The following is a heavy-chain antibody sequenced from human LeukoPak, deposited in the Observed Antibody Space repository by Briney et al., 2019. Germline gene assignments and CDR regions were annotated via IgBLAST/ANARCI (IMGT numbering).Heavy chain of an antibody. CDR3: ARATRYCSSTSCYTSN. CDR1: GFTFSSYS. CDR2: ISSSSSYI. D-gene: IGHD2-2*02. Sequence: GGSLRLSCAASGFTFSSYSMNWVRQAPGKGLEWVSSISSSSSYIYYADSVKGRFTISRDNAKNSLYLQMNSLRAEDTAVYYCARATRYCSSTSCYTSNWGQGTLVTVSS. J-gene: IGHJ4*02. V-gene: IGHV3-21*01.